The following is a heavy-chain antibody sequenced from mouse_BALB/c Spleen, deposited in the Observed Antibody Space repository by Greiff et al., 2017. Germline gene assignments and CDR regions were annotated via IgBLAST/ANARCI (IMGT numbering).Heavy chain of an antibody. CDR1: GYTFTSYY. J-gene: IGHJ4*01. Sequence: VQLQQSGAELVKPGASVKLSCKASGYTFTSYYMYWVKQRPGQGLEWIGEINPSNGGTNFNEKFKSKATLTVDKSSSTAYMQLSSPTSEDSAVYYCTTGLYAMDYWGQGTSVTVSS. V-gene: IGHV1S81*02. CDR2: INPSNGGT. CDR3: TTGLYAMDY.